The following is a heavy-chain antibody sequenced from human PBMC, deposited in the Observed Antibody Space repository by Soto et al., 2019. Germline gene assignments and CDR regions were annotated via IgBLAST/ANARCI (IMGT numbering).Heavy chain of an antibody. J-gene: IGHJ6*01. V-gene: IGHV3-30-3*01. CDR2: ISYDGSNK. CDR3: VRDAQPGYSSSSYYYGMDV. Sequence: PGGSLRLSCAASGFTFTNYAMHWVRQAPGKGLEWVAVISYDGSNKYYADSVKGRFTFSRDNSKNTLYLQMNSLGAEDTAVYFCVRDAQPGYSSSSYYYGMDVWGQGTTVTVSS. D-gene: IGHD5-12*01. CDR1: GFTFTNYA.